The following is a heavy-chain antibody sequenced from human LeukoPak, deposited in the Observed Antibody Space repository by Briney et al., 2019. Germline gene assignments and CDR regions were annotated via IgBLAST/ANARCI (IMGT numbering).Heavy chain of an antibody. Sequence: TSETLSLTCTVSGGSISSSSYYWGWIRQPPGKGLEWIGSIYYSGSTYYNPSLKSRVTISVDTSKNQFSLKLSSVTAADTAVYYCGCSSSWYRRRAGPSNWFDPWGQGTLVTVSS. V-gene: IGHV4-39*01. CDR2: IYYSGST. J-gene: IGHJ5*02. CDR1: GGSISSSSYY. D-gene: IGHD6-13*01. CDR3: GCSSSWYRRRAGPSNWFDP.